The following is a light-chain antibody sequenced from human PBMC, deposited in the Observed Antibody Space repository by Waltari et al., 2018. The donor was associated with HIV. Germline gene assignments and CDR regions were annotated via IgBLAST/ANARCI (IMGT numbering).Light chain of an antibody. J-gene: IGKJ2*01. Sequence: DIVMTQSPDSLVASLGERATINGKSSQSVLYSSNNKNYLAWYQQKPGQPPKLLIYWASTRESGVPDRFSGSGSGTDFTLTISSLQAEDVAVYYCQQYYSTPRTFGQGTKLEIK. V-gene: IGKV4-1*01. CDR1: QSVLYSSNNKNY. CDR3: QQYYSTPRT. CDR2: WAS.